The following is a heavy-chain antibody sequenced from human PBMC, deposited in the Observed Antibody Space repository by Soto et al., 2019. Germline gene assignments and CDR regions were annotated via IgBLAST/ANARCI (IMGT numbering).Heavy chain of an antibody. CDR1: GFAFSSFG. CDR3: AKDLSSSCTNGFSHPTDGGQYYYGMDV. J-gene: IGHJ6*02. Sequence: QVQLVESGGGVVQPGRSLRLSCVASGFAFSSFGMHWVRQAPGKGLEWLAVISFDGRDQYYADSVKGRFTISRDSSNNTVSLQMSSLRTEDTAVYYCAKDLSSSCTNGFSHPTDGGQYYYGMDVWGQGTTVTVSS. D-gene: IGHD2-8*01. CDR2: ISFDGRDQ. V-gene: IGHV3-30*18.